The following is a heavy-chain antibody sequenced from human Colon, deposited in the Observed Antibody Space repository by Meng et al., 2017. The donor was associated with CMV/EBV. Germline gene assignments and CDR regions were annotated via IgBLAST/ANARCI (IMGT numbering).Heavy chain of an antibody. D-gene: IGHD6-25*01. V-gene: IGHV1-2*02. Sequence: ASVKVSCKTSGYAFVAYYIHWVRQAPGQRLEWMGWMNSNEGHTVYTPHLRGRVSMTRDTSSNTAYMELTSLKSDDTAVYFCARGSQSQRLLDYWGQGTLVTVSS. J-gene: IGHJ4*02. CDR3: ARGSQSQRLLDY. CDR2: MNSNEGHT. CDR1: GYAFVAYY.